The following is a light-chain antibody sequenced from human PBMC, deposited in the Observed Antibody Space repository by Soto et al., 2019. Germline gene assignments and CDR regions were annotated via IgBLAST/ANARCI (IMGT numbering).Light chain of an antibody. Sequence: DIQMTQSPSSLSASAGDRVTITCRASQSIGRYLNWYQQRPGKPPKLLIYAASILQSGVPSRFSGSGSGTEFTLTISSLQPEDFVSYYCHQSYSTLPYTFGQGTKLEI. J-gene: IGKJ2*01. CDR3: HQSYSTLPYT. CDR2: AAS. CDR1: QSIGRY. V-gene: IGKV1-39*01.